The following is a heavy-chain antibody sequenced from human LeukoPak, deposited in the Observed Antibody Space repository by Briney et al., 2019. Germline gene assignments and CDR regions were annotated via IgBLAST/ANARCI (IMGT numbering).Heavy chain of an antibody. Sequence: GGSLRLSCTASGFTFSSYEMNWVRQAPGKGLEWVSYIGSSGSNIYYADSVKGRFTISRDNAKNSLYLQMNGLRAEDTAVYYCAKDHSIVVVTAIQYWGQGTLVTVSS. CDR2: IGSSGSNI. CDR1: GFTFSSYE. J-gene: IGHJ4*02. CDR3: AKDHSIVVVTAIQY. D-gene: IGHD2-21*02. V-gene: IGHV3-48*03.